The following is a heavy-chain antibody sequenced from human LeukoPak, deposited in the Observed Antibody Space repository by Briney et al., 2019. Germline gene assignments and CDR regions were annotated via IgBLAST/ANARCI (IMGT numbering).Heavy chain of an antibody. CDR3: AKDPRSGDQDAFDI. CDR1: GFPFSSYA. CDR2: ISGSGGST. D-gene: IGHD2-21*02. V-gene: IGHV3-23*01. Sequence: GGSLLLSCAASGFPFSSYAMSWVRQAPGKGLEWVSAISGSGGSTYYADSVKGRFTISRDKSKNTLYLQMNSLRAEDTAVYYCAKDPRSGDQDAFDIWGQGTMVTVSS. J-gene: IGHJ3*02.